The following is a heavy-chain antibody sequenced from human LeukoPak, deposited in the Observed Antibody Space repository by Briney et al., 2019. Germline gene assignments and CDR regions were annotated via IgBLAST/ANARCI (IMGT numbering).Heavy chain of an antibody. J-gene: IGHJ4*02. CDR1: GYTFTSYA. CDR3: ARKYYDFWSGYTHFDY. CDR2: ISAYNGNT. V-gene: IGHV1-18*01. Sequence: ASVKLSCKASGYTFTSYAISWVRQAPGQGLEWMAWISAYNGNTNYAQKLQGRVTMTTDTSTSTAYMELRSLRSDDTAVYYCARKYYDFWSGYTHFDYWGQGTLVTVSS. D-gene: IGHD3-3*01.